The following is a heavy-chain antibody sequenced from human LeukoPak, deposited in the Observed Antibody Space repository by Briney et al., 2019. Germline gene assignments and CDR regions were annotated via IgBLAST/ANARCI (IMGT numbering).Heavy chain of an antibody. J-gene: IGHJ4*02. CDR3: ARHPGDY. CDR1: GGSISGYY. Sequence: SETLSLTCTVPGGSISGYYWSRSRQPPGKGLEWIGYIYYSGSTNYNPSLKSRVTIPVDTSKTPFSLKLSSVTAADTAVYYCARHPGDYWGQGTLVTVSS. V-gene: IGHV4-59*08. CDR2: IYYSGST.